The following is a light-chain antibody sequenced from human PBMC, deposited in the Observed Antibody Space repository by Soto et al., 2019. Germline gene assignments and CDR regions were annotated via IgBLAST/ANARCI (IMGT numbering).Light chain of an antibody. CDR1: QSVSSSY. Sequence: EIVLTQSPGTLSLSPGERATLSCRASQSVSSSYLAWYQQKPGQAPRLLIYGASSRATGIPDRFSGSGSGPDLDLTISRLEPEDFAVYYCQQYGSSPLTFGGGTKVEIK. CDR3: QQYGSSPLT. J-gene: IGKJ4*01. CDR2: GAS. V-gene: IGKV3-20*01.